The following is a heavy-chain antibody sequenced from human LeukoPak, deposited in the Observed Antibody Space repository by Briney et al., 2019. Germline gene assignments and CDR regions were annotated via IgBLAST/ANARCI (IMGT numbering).Heavy chain of an antibody. D-gene: IGHD2-2*01. Sequence: ASVKVSCTASGYTFTGYYMHWVRQAPGQGLEWMGWINPNSGGTNYAQKFQGRVTMTRDTSISTAYMELSRLRSDDTAVYYCASRSSTSTMGFDPWGQGTLVTVSS. CDR2: INPNSGGT. CDR1: GYTFTGYY. V-gene: IGHV1-2*02. J-gene: IGHJ5*02. CDR3: ASRSSTSTMGFDP.